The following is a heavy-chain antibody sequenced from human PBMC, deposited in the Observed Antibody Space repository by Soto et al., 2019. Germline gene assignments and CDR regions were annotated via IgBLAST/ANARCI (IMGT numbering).Heavy chain of an antibody. Sequence: QVHLVQSGAEVKKPGSSVKVSCKYSGGTFRTESINWVRQAPGQGPEWMGGILPFFGTADYAPRFQGRVTITADGATTTAYMELRSLPSQDTAVYFCATGHDYGGNSDAFDVWGQGTMVTVSS. V-gene: IGHV1-69*13. CDR1: GGTFRTES. CDR3: ATGHDYGGNSDAFDV. D-gene: IGHD4-17*01. CDR2: ILPFFGTA. J-gene: IGHJ3*01.